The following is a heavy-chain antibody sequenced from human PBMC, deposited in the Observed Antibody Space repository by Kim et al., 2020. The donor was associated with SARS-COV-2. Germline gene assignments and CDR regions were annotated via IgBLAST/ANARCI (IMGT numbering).Heavy chain of an antibody. CDR2: INTNTGNP. V-gene: IGHV7-4-1*02. J-gene: IGHJ4*02. CDR3: ARDLPGFGELSYRLFDY. CDR1: GYTFTSYA. D-gene: IGHD3-10*01. Sequence: ASVKVSCKASGYTFTSYAMNWVRQAPGQGLEWMGWINTNTGNPTYAQGFTGRFVFSLDTSVSTAYLQISSLKAEDTAVYYCARDLPGFGELSYRLFDYWGQGTLVTVSS.